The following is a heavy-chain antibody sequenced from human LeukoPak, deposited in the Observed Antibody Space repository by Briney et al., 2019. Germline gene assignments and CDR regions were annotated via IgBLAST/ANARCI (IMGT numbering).Heavy chain of an antibody. CDR1: EGTFSSYA. D-gene: IGHD3-22*01. Sequence: GASVKVSCKASEGTFSSYAISWVRQAPGQGLEWMGGIIPIFGTANYAQKFQGRVTITADESTSTAYMELSSLRSEDTAVYYCARLIVNWFDPWGQGTLVTVSS. J-gene: IGHJ5*02. V-gene: IGHV1-69*01. CDR2: IIPIFGTA. CDR3: ARLIVNWFDP.